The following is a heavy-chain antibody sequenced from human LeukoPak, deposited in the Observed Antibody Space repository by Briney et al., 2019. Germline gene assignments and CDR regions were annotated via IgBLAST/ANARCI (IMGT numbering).Heavy chain of an antibody. CDR2: INPNGGGT. D-gene: IGHD2-2*01. CDR3: ARDRAIVVPAALFDY. V-gene: IGHV1-2*04. CDR1: GYTFNGYY. J-gene: IGHJ4*02. Sequence: ASVKVSCKASGYTFNGYYMHWVRQAPGQGLEWMGWINPNGGGTNYAQKFQGWVTMTRDTSVSTAYMELSRLKSDDTAVYYCARDRAIVVPAALFDYWGQGTLVTVSS.